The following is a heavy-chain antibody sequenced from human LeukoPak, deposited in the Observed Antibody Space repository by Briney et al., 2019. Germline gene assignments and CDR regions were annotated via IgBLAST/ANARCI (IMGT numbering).Heavy chain of an antibody. J-gene: IGHJ4*02. CDR1: GFTFSSYE. D-gene: IGHD3-22*01. CDR2: ISSSCRSI. Sequence: GGSLRLSCAASGFTFSSYEMNWVRQAPGKGLEGVSYISSSCRSIYYADSVKGRFTISRDNAKSSLYLQMNSLRAEDTAVYYCARLDSSGFDYWGQGTLVTVSS. V-gene: IGHV3-48*03. CDR3: ARLDSSGFDY.